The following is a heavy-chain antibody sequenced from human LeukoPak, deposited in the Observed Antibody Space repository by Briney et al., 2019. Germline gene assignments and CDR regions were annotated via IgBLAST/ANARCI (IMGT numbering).Heavy chain of an antibody. CDR1: GYTFIYYY. V-gene: IGHV1-2*02. CDR2: INPNSGDT. J-gene: IGHJ1*01. Sequence: GASVKVSCKTSGYTFIYYYIHWIRQAPGQGLDWVGWINPNSGDTDYAQKFQGRVTVTRDTSISTAYMELGRLRSDDTAVYYCARVGYYYDSSGYLILQHGGQGTLVTVS. D-gene: IGHD3-22*01. CDR3: ARVGYYYDSSGYLILQH.